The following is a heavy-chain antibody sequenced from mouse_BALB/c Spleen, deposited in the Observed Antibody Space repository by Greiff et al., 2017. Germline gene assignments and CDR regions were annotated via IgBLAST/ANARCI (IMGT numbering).Heavy chain of an antibody. Sequence: DGQLVESGGGLVKPGGSLKLSCAASGFTFSDYYMYWVRQTPEKRLEWVATISDGGSYTYYPDSVKGRFTISRDNAKNNLYLQMSSLKSEDTAMYYCARAPYGNYPFAYWGQGTLVTVSA. CDR1: GFTFSDYY. D-gene: IGHD2-10*02. J-gene: IGHJ3*01. CDR2: ISDGGSYT. CDR3: ARAPYGNYPFAY. V-gene: IGHV5-4*02.